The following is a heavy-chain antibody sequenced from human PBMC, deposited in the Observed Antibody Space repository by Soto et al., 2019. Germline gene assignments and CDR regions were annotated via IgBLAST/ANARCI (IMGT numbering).Heavy chain of an antibody. Sequence: SETLSLTCAVYGGSFSGYYWSWIRQPPGKGLEWIGEINHSGSTNYNPSLKSRVTISVDTSKNQFSLKLSSVTAADTAVYYCARGRMGAAADKQLDYWGQGTLVTVSS. J-gene: IGHJ4*02. D-gene: IGHD6-13*01. CDR3: ARGRMGAAADKQLDY. CDR2: INHSGST. CDR1: GGSFSGYY. V-gene: IGHV4-34*01.